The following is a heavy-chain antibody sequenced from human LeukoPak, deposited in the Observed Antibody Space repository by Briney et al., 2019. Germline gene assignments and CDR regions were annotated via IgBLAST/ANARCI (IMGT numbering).Heavy chain of an antibody. CDR1: GFTFSNAW. Sequence: GGPLRLSCAASGFTFSNAWMSWVRQAPGKGLEWVGRIKSKTDGGTTDYAAPVKGRFTISRDDSKNTLYLKMNSLKTEDTAVYYCTTDPQYCSGGSCYPGSVRSHYYGMDVWGKGTTVTVSS. V-gene: IGHV3-15*01. CDR3: TTDPQYCSGGSCYPGSVRSHYYGMDV. D-gene: IGHD2-15*01. J-gene: IGHJ6*04. CDR2: IKSKTDGGTT.